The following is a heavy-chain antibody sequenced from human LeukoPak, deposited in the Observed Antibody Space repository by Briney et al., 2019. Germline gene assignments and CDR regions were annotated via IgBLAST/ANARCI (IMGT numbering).Heavy chain of an antibody. CDR1: GGSISSYY. CDR3: ARRYCSGGSCYYFYFDY. D-gene: IGHD2-15*01. Sequence: SETLSLTCTVSGGSISSYYWSWIRQPPGKGLEWIGYIYYSGSTKYNPSLKSRVAISVDTSKNQFSLKLSSVTAADTAVYYCARRYCSGGSCYYFYFDYWGQGTPVTVPS. J-gene: IGHJ4*02. V-gene: IGHV4-59*01. CDR2: IYYSGST.